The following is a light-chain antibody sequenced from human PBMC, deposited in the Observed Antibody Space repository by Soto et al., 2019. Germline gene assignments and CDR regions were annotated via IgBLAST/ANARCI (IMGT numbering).Light chain of an antibody. CDR2: GNS. CDR3: QSYDSSLSGL. CDR1: SSNIGAGYD. J-gene: IGLJ1*01. Sequence: QAVVTQPPSVSGAPGQRVTISCTGSSSNIGAGYDVHWYQQLPGTAPKLLIYGNSNRPSGVPDRFSGSKSGTSASLAITGLQAXXXADYYCQSYDSSLSGLFGTGTKLTV. V-gene: IGLV1-40*01.